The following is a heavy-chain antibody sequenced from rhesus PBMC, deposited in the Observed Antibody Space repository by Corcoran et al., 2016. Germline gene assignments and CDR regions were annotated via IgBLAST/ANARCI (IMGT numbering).Heavy chain of an antibody. D-gene: IGHD4-29*01. CDR1: GDSFSSYW. CDR3: ARYNAGSSSLDV. J-gene: IGHJ5-2*02. Sequence: QVQLQESGPGLVKPSETLSLTCGVSGDSFSSYWWSWIRQPPGKGLEWVGEINGNSGSPSYNPSLNSRLTISKDVSKNQFSRKLSSVTAADTALYFCARYNAGSSSLDVWGRGVLVTVSS. CDR2: INGNSGSP. V-gene: IGHV4-80*01.